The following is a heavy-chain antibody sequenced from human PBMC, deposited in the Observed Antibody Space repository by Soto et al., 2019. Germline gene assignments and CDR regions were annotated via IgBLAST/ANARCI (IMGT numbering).Heavy chain of an antibody. V-gene: IGHV5-51*07. J-gene: IGHJ6*02. Sequence: RSWCVSFQYFPGKGLEWMGAIYPADNDIRFNPSFQGQVTISADRSNSTAYLQWSSLRASDISFYYCARHYSSTSFMEFRRHGTAVTVSS. D-gene: IGHD6-6*01. CDR3: ARHYSSTSFMEF. CDR1: RSW. CDR2: IYPADNDI.